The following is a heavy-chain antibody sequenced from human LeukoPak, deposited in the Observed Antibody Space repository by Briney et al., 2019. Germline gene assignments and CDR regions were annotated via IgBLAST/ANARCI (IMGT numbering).Heavy chain of an antibody. CDR2: ISYDGSNK. CDR1: GFTFSSYA. V-gene: IGHV3-30-3*01. J-gene: IGHJ4*02. CDR3: ARATRGSPHFDY. Sequence: GRSLRLSCAASGFTFSSYAMHWVRQAPGKGLEWVAVISYDGSNKYYADSVKGRFTISRDNSKNTLYLQMNSLRAEDTAVYYCARATRGSPHFDYWGQGTLVTVSS. D-gene: IGHD1-26*01.